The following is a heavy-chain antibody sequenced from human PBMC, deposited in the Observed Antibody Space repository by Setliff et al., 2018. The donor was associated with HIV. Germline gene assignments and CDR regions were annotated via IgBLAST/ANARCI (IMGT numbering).Heavy chain of an antibody. CDR2: ISYTGST. D-gene: IGHD3-3*01. V-gene: IGHV4-39*01. Sequence: SETLSLTCNVSGGSINSSSYFWGWIRQPPGKRLEWIGSISYTGSTYYNPSLRGRVTIIVDTSKNQVSLKLWSVTAADTAAYYCVRPGSYDFWGKMDVWGKGTTVTVSS. CDR1: GGSINSSSYF. J-gene: IGHJ6*04. CDR3: VRPGSYDFWGKMDV.